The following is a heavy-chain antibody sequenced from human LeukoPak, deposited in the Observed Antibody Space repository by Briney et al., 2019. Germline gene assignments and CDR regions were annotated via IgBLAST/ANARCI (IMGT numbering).Heavy chain of an antibody. CDR1: GYTFTGYY. J-gene: IGHJ5*02. Sequence: ASVKVSCKASGYTFTGYYMHWVRQATGQGLEWMGWINPNSGGTNYAQKFQGRVTMTRDTSISTAYMELSRLRSDDTAVYYCASEASPDSGYDTRFDPWGQGTLVTVSS. CDR2: INPNSGGT. CDR3: ASEASPDSGYDTRFDP. V-gene: IGHV1-2*02. D-gene: IGHD5-12*01.